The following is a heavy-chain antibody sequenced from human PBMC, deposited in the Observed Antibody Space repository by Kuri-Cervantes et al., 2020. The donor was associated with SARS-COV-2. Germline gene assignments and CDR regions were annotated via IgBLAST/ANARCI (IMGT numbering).Heavy chain of an antibody. CDR1: GFTVSSNY. CDR2: ISSSSSYI. D-gene: IGHD1-7*01. J-gene: IGHJ6*02. CDR3: AREGVTGTTYYYYYGMDV. Sequence: GESLKISCVASGFTVSSNYMSWVRQAPGKGLEWVSSISSSSSYIYYADSVKGRFTISRDNAKNSLYLQMNSLRAEDTAVYYCAREGVTGTTYYYYYGMDVWGQGTTVTVSS. V-gene: IGHV3-21*01.